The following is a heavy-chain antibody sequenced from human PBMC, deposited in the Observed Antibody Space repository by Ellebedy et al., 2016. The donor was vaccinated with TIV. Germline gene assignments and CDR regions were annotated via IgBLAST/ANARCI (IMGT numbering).Heavy chain of an antibody. V-gene: IGHV3-74*03. CDR3: SGNFVY. CDR2: SNSDGSST. Sequence: GEYLKISCAASGFTFSSYWMHWVRQAPGKGLVWVSRSNSDGSSTTYADSVKGRFTISRANAKKTLYLKMKSLRAEDTAVYYCSGNFVYWGRGTLVTVSS. J-gene: IGHJ4*02. CDR1: GFTFSSYW. D-gene: IGHD6-25*01.